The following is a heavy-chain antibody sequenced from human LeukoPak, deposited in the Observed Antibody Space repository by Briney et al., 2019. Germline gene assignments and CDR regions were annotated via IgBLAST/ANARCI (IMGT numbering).Heavy chain of an antibody. D-gene: IGHD5/OR15-5a*01. V-gene: IGHV3-13*01. CDR3: IRGGIQVSGIDAFDI. CDR2: IGIAGDT. J-gene: IGHJ3*02. Sequence: PGGSLRLSCAASGFTFSSYDMHWVRQAPGRGLEWVSAIGIAGDTYYPDSVKGRFTISRENAKNSMYLQMNSLKDGDTAVYYCIRGGIQVSGIDAFDIWGQGTMVTVYS. CDR1: GFTFSSYD.